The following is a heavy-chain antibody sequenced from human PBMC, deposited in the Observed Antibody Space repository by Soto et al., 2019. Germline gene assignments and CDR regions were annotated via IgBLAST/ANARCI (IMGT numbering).Heavy chain of an antibody. V-gene: IGHV4-34*09. CDR1: GGSFSGYY. J-gene: IGHJ4*02. Sequence: SETLSLTCAVYGGSFSGYYWSWIRQPPGKGLEWIGYIFYGGTTYYNPSLKSRVIISLDTSKNQFSLSLSSVTAADTAVYYCATYDNVGTYADCWGQGTLVTVSS. CDR3: ATYDNVGTYADC. D-gene: IGHD1-26*01. CDR2: IFYGGTT.